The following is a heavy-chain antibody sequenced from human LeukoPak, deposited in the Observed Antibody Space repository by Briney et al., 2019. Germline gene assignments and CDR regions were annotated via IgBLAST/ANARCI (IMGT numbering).Heavy chain of an antibody. CDR2: IYYSGST. CDR1: GGSISSYY. J-gene: IGHJ4*02. CDR3: ARVTAAAGTPDY. Sequence: SETLSLTCTVSGGSISSYYWSWIRQPPGKGLEWIGYIYYSGSTSYNPSLKSRVTISVDTSKNQFSLKLSSVTAADTAVYYCARVTAAAGTPDYWGQGTLVTVSS. D-gene: IGHD6-13*01. V-gene: IGHV4-59*12.